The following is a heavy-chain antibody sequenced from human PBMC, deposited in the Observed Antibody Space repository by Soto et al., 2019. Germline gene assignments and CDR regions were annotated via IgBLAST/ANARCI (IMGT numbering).Heavy chain of an antibody. V-gene: IGHV6-1*01. D-gene: IGHD2-15*01. CDR1: GDSVSNSNAA. Sequence: SQTLSLTCAISGDSVSNSNAAWNWVRQSPSRGLEWLGRTLYRSKWISDYAPSVKGRITISPDTSKNQFSLQLNSVNPEDTAIYYCTTGRWPDGFQYWGQGTLVTVSS. CDR3: TTGRWPDGFQY. CDR2: TLYRSKWIS. J-gene: IGHJ1*01.